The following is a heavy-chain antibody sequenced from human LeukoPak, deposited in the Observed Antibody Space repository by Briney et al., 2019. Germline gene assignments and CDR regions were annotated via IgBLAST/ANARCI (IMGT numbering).Heavy chain of an antibody. V-gene: IGHV1-46*03. CDR2: INPSGGST. CDR3: ASPEVGY. D-gene: IGHD2-15*01. Sequence: ASVKVSCKASGYTFTNSYIHWVRQAPGQGLEWMGIINPSGGSTNYAQKFQGRVTMTRDTSTSTVYMELYSLRSEDTAVHYCASPEVGYWGQGTLVTVSS. J-gene: IGHJ4*02. CDR1: GYTFTNSY.